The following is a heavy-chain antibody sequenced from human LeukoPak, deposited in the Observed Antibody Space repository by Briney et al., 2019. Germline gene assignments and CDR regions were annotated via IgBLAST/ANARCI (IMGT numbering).Heavy chain of an antibody. CDR1: GYTFTSYG. CDR3: ARSKAYYDSSGYYYVPFDY. J-gene: IGHJ4*02. V-gene: IGHV1-18*01. D-gene: IGHD3-22*01. CDR2: ISAYNGNT. Sequence: ASVKVSCKASGYTFTSYGISWVRQAPGQGLEWMGWISAYNGNTNYAQKLQGRVTMTTDTSTSTAYMELRSLRSDDTAVYYCARSKAYYDSSGYYYVPFDYWGQGTLVTVSS.